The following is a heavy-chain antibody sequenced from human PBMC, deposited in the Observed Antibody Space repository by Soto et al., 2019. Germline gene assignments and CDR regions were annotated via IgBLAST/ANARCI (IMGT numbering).Heavy chain of an antibody. CDR3: ARGGRDGLDI. CDR2: VYISGST. V-gene: IGHV4-4*07. CDR1: GGSIRTYY. J-gene: IGHJ3*02. Sequence: QVQLQASGPGLVKPSETLSLTCTVSGGSIRTYYWNWIRHSAGKGLEWIGRVYISGSTNYHPSLKSRVAMSVDTSNNQYSLKVTSVTAADTAVYYCARGGRDGLDIWGQGTMVTVSS.